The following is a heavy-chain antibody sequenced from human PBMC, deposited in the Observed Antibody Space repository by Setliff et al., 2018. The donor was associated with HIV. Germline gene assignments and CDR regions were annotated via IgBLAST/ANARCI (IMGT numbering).Heavy chain of an antibody. Sequence: GGSLRLSCAASGFTVSDTHMTWVRQAPGKGLEWVSFIYSDGRTYYAESVKGRFAISRDDSKNTLYLQMHSLRVEDAAAYYCAKGVKWLDPWGQGIQVTVSS. D-gene: IGHD3-16*01. V-gene: IGHV3-53*01. CDR2: IYSDGRT. J-gene: IGHJ5*02. CDR3: AKGVKWLDP. CDR1: GFTVSDTH.